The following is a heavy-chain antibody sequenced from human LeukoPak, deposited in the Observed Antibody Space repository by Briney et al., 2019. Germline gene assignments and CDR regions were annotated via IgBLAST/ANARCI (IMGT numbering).Heavy chain of an antibody. CDR1: GYSISSGYY. V-gene: IGHV4-38-2*02. Sequence: PSETLSLTCTVSGYSISSGYYRGWIRQPPGKGLEWIGSIYHSGSTYYNPSLKSRVTISVDTSKNQFSLKLSSVTAADTAVYYCARYGSGYYPFDYWGQGTLVTVSS. J-gene: IGHJ4*02. CDR2: IYHSGST. D-gene: IGHD3-3*01. CDR3: ARYGSGYYPFDY.